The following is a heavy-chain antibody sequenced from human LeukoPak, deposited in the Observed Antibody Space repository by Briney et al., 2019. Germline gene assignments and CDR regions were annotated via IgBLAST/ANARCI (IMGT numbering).Heavy chain of an antibody. Sequence: SETLSLTCAVSGGSISSNSYYWGWIRQPPGKGLEWIGSIYYSGSTYYNPSLKSRVTISVDTSKNQFSLKLSSVTAADTAVYYCARARYGSGTYYFDYWGQGTLVTVPS. D-gene: IGHD3-10*01. J-gene: IGHJ4*02. CDR1: GGSISSNSYY. CDR2: IYYSGST. V-gene: IGHV4-39*01. CDR3: ARARYGSGTYYFDY.